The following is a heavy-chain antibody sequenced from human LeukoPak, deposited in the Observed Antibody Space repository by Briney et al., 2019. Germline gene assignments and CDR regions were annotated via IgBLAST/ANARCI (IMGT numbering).Heavy chain of an antibody. J-gene: IGHJ6*03. CDR3: ARADVDV. Sequence: PGGSLRLSCAASGFTFSSYSMNWVRQAPGKGLEWVSYISSSSSKIHYADSVKGRFTISRDSGKNSVYLQMNSLRAEDTAVYYCARADVDVWGKGTTVVVSS. V-gene: IGHV3-48*01. CDR2: ISSSSSKI. CDR1: GFTFSSYS.